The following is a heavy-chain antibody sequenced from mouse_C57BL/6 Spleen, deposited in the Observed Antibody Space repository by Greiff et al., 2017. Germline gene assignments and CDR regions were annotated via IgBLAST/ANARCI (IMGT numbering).Heavy chain of an antibody. J-gene: IGHJ3*01. V-gene: IGHV1-80*01. CDR3: ARSKSNSGFAY. CDR2: IYPGDGDT. Sequence: QVQLQQSGAELVKPGASVKISCKASGYAFSSYWMNWVKQRPGQGLEWIGQIYPGDGDTNYNGKFKGKATLTTDKSSSTAYMQLSSLTSEDSAVYFCARSKSNSGFAYWGQGTLVTVSA. D-gene: IGHD2-5*01. CDR1: GYAFSSYW.